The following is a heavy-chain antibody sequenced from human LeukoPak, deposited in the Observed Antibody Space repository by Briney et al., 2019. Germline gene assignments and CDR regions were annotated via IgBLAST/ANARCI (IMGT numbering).Heavy chain of an antibody. CDR2: INPNSGGT. J-gene: IGHJ4*02. D-gene: IGHD5-12*01. CDR3: ARVGGYSGYEYFDY. CDR1: GYTFTGYY. V-gene: IGHV1-2*02. Sequence: ASVKVSCKASGYTFTGYYMHWVRQAPAQGLEWMGWINPNSGGTNYAQKFQGRVTMTRDTSISTAYMELSRLRSVDTAVYYCARVGGYSGYEYFDYWGQGTLVTVSS.